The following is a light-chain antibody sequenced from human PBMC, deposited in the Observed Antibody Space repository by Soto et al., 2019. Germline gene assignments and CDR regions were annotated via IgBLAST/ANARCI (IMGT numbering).Light chain of an antibody. CDR3: QQYNNWPRT. V-gene: IGKV3-15*01. CDR1: QSVSSN. J-gene: IGKJ1*01. Sequence: EIVMTQSPAPLSVSPGERATLSCRASQSVSSNLAWYQQKPGQAPRLLIYGASTRATGISARFSGSGSGTQFTLTISSLQSEDFEVYYCQQYNNWPRTFCQGTKVEIK. CDR2: GAS.